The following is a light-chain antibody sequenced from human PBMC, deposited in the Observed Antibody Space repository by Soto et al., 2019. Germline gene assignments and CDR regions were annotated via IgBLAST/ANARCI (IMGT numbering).Light chain of an antibody. V-gene: IGLV2-11*01. CDR2: AVS. Sequence: QSVLTQPRSVYGSPVQSVTISCTGTSSDVGGHNYVSWYQQYPGKAPKLLLSAVSKRPSGVPDRFSGSKSGNTASLTIAGLQAEDEADYYCCSYAGSYTYVFGTGTKVPVL. CDR3: CSYAGSYTYV. CDR1: SSDVGGHNY. J-gene: IGLJ1*01.